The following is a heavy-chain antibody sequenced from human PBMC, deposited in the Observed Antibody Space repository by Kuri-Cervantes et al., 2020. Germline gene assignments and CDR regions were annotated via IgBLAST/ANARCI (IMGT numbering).Heavy chain of an antibody. CDR2: MNPNSGNT. CDR3: TRGPMLAAYFDL. Sequence: ASVKVSCKASGYTFTSYDINWVRQATGQGLEWMGWMNPNSGNTGYAQKFQGRVTMTRNTSISTAYMELSSLRSEDTAVYYCTRGPMLAAYFDLWGQGTLVTVSS. CDR1: GYTFTSYD. J-gene: IGHJ4*02. V-gene: IGHV1-8*02. D-gene: IGHD3-10*02.